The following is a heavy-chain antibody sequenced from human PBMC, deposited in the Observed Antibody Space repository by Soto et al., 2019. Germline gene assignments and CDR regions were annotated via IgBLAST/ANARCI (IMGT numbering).Heavy chain of an antibody. J-gene: IGHJ4*02. Sequence: QVQLVQSGAEVKKPGSSVKVSCKASGGTFSSYAISWVRRAPGQGLEWMGGIIPIFGTANYAQKFQGRVTITADESTSTAYMELSSLRSEDTAVYYCALGELAYCGGDCYPCGYWGQGTLVTVSS. CDR3: ALGELAYCGGDCYPCGY. CDR1: GGTFSSYA. D-gene: IGHD2-21*02. CDR2: IIPIFGTA. V-gene: IGHV1-69*01.